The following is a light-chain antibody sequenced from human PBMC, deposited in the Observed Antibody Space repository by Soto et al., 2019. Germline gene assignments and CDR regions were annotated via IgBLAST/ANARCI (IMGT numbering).Light chain of an antibody. CDR3: QQYGSSTET. V-gene: IGKV3-15*01. CDR2: GAS. CDR1: QSVSSN. J-gene: IGKJ1*01. Sequence: EIVMTQSLATLSVSPGERATLSCRASQSVSSNLAWYQQKPGQAPRLLIYGASTRATGIPARFSGSGSGTEFTLTISSLQSEDFAVYYCQQYGSSTETFGQGTKVDIK.